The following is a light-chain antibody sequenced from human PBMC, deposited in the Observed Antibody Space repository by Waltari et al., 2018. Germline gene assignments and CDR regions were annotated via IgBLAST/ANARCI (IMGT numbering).Light chain of an antibody. CDR1: QSVLSSSNNKNF. CDR3: QQYYITPPT. Sequence: DIVMTQSPDSLTVSLGERATVYCKSSQSVLSSSNNKNFLAWYQQKPGQPPKRLIYWASTRGSGVPDRFSGSGSGTDFTLTISSLQAEDVAVYYCQQYYITPPTFGQGTKVEIK. CDR2: WAS. J-gene: IGKJ1*01. V-gene: IGKV4-1*01.